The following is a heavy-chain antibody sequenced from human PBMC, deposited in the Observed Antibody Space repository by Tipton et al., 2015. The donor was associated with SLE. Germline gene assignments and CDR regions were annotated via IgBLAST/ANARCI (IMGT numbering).Heavy chain of an antibody. CDR3: ARPTIPDSRWNYFDY. V-gene: IGHV1-46*01. CDR2: INTRDGST. D-gene: IGHD2-2*02. CDR1: GYTFTSYY. J-gene: IGHJ4*02. Sequence: QSGAEVKKPGASVKVSCKTSGYTFTSYYIHWVRQAPGQGPEWMGVINTRDGSTIYAQKFQGRVTMTGDTSTSTVHMQLSSLRSGDTAVYYCARPTIPDSRWNYFDYWGQGTQVAVSS.